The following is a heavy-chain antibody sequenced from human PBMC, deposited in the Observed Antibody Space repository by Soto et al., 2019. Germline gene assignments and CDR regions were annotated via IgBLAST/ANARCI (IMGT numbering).Heavy chain of an antibody. D-gene: IGHD1-1*01. CDR1: GFTFSSHT. CDR3: VKEVEGFDY. Sequence: PGGSLRLSCAASGFTFSSHTMNWVRQAPGKGLEWVSSITSSSRDVLYADPVKGRLTISRDNAKNSLYLQMNSLRAEDTAVYYCVKEVEGFDYWGQGTLVTVSS. V-gene: IGHV3-21*01. J-gene: IGHJ4*02. CDR2: ITSSSRDV.